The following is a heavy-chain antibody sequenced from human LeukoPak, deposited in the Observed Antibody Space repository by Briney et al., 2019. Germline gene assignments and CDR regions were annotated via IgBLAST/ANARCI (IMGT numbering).Heavy chain of an antibody. D-gene: IGHD1-26*01. CDR1: GGSISSYY. Sequence: SETLSLTCTVSGGSISSYYWSWIRPPAGKGLEWIGRIYDSGSTNYNPSLKSRVTMSVDTSKNQFSLKLSSVTAADTAVYYCASYSGSNVYYAYWGQGTLVTVSS. CDR3: ASYSGSNVYYAY. CDR2: IYDSGST. J-gene: IGHJ4*02. V-gene: IGHV4-4*07.